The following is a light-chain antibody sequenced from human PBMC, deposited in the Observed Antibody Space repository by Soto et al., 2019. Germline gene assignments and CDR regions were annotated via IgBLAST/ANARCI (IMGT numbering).Light chain of an antibody. J-gene: IGKJ3*01. CDR2: GTS. CDR3: QQYNDWPFT. V-gene: IGKV3-15*01. CDR1: QRISSN. Sequence: EIVMTQSPATLSVSPGERATLYCKASQRISSNLAWYQQKPGQPPRLLIYGTSTRATGIPARFSGSGSGTEFTLTISGLQSEDFALYYCQQYNDWPFTFGPGTKVDIK.